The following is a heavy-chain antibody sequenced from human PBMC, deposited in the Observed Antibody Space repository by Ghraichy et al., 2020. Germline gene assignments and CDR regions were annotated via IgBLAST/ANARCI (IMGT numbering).Heavy chain of an antibody. CDR1: GFTFSSYG. J-gene: IGHJ4*02. CDR2: ISSSSSTI. Sequence: GSLILSCAASGFTFSSYGMTWVRQAPGKGLEWVSYISSSSSTITYADSVKGRFTISRDNAKNSLILQMNSLRDEDTAVYYCAREIVALDCWGQGTLVTVSS. CDR3: AREIVALDC. D-gene: IGHD3-16*02. V-gene: IGHV3-48*02.